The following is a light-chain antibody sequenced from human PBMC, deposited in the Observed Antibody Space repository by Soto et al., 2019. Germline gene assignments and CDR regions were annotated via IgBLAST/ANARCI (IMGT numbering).Light chain of an antibody. J-gene: IGKJ2*01. CDR2: CAS. V-gene: IGKV3-20*01. CDR3: QQYDTSPYT. CDR1: QSVSSSY. Sequence: EIVLTQSPGTLSLSPGERATLSCRASQSVSSSYFAWYQQKPGQAPGLLIYCASSRATGIPDRFSGSGSGTDFTLTLSRLEPEDFAVYYCQQYDTSPYTFGQGTNLELK.